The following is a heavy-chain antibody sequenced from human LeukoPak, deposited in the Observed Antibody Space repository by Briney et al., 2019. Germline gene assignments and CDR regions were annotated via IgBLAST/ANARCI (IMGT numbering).Heavy chain of an antibody. CDR3: ARDQARYYYDSSGYPHLFDY. J-gene: IGHJ4*02. V-gene: IGHV1-2*02. D-gene: IGHD3-22*01. CDR2: INPNSGGT. Sequence: GASVKVSCKASGYTFTGYYMHWVRQAPGQGLEWMGWINPNSGGTNYAQKFQGRVTMTRDTSISTAYMELSRLRSDDTAVYYCARDQARYYYDSSGYPHLFDYWGQGTLVTVSS. CDR1: GYTFTGYY.